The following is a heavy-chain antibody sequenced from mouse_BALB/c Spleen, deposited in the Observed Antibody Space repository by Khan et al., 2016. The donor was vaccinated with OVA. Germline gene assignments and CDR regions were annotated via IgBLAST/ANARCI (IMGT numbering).Heavy chain of an antibody. J-gene: IGHJ2*01. CDR3: ARTSRIKY. CDR1: GYSITSGYG. CDR2: ISYSGST. V-gene: IGHV3-2*02. D-gene: IGHD3-3*01. Sequence: EVQLQESGPGLVKPSQSLSLTCTVTGYSITSGYGWNWIRQFPGNKLEWMGYISYSGSTNYNPSLKSRISLTRDTSKNQFFLQLNSVTTEDLATYYCARTSRIKYWGQGTTLTVSS.